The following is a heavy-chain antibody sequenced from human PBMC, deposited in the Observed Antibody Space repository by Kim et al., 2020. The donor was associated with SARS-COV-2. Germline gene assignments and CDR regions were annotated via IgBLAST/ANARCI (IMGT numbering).Heavy chain of an antibody. CDR3: AKDRAGYDFWSGYGMDV. Sequence: GGSLRLSCAASGFTFSSYGMHWVRQAPGKGPEWVAVISYDGSNKYYADSVKGRFTISRDNSKNTLYLQMNSLRAEDTAVYYCAKDRAGYDFWSGYGMDVWGQGTTVTVSS. V-gene: IGHV3-30*18. J-gene: IGHJ6*02. CDR2: ISYDGSNK. CDR1: GFTFSSYG. D-gene: IGHD3-3*01.